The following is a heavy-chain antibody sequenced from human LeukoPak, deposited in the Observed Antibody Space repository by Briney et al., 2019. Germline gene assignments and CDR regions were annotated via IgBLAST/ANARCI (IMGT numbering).Heavy chain of an antibody. J-gene: IGHJ3*02. CDR2: IYYSGST. Sequence: SETLSLTCTVSGGSISSYYWSWIRQPPGKGLEWIGYIYYSGSTNYNPSLKSRVTISVDTSKNQFSLKLSSVTAADTAVYYCAGGRRVLRFLEWFRDAFDIWGQGTMVTVSS. V-gene: IGHV4-59*12. CDR3: AGGRRVLRFLEWFRDAFDI. D-gene: IGHD3-3*01. CDR1: GGSISSYY.